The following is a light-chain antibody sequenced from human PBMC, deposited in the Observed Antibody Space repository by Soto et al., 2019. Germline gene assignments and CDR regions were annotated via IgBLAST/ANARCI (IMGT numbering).Light chain of an antibody. J-gene: IGKJ5*01. CDR2: DAS. CDR3: QQRSNWPPT. V-gene: IGKV3-11*01. CDR1: QSVSSN. Sequence: EMVMTQSPATLSVSPGEIATLSFSASQSVSSNLAWYQQKPGQAPRLLIYDASNRATGIPARFSGSGSGTDFTLTISSLEPEDFAVYYCQQRSNWPPTFGQGTRLEIK.